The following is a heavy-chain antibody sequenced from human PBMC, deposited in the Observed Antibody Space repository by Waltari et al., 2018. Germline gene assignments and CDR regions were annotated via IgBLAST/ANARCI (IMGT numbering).Heavy chain of an antibody. J-gene: IGHJ5*02. CDR1: GFTFNSYA. V-gene: IGHV3-23*01. CDR3: AKPFYNWDDPLVS. D-gene: IGHD1-20*01. CDR2: ISISDAT. Sequence: EVQLLESGGELVQAGGSLRLSCGVSGFTFNSYAINWVRRAPGQGRRGVAAISISDATFHADSVKGRFTISRDTSKDTVYRQMNSLRADDTAVYYCAKPFYNWDDPLVSWGQGTLVTVSS.